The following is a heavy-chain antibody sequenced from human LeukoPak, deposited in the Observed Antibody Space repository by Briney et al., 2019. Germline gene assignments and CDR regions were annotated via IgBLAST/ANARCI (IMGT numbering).Heavy chain of an antibody. CDR3: ARDRESDYDFWSGFTHNWFDP. D-gene: IGHD3-3*01. CDR2: IYSSGST. V-gene: IGHV4-4*07. Sequence: SETLSLTCTVSGGSISSYYWSWIRQPAGKGLEWIGRIYSSGSTNHNPSLKSRVTMSVDTSKNQFSLKLNSVTAADTAMYYCARDRESDYDFWSGFTHNWFDPWGQGTLVTVSS. CDR1: GGSISSYY. J-gene: IGHJ5*02.